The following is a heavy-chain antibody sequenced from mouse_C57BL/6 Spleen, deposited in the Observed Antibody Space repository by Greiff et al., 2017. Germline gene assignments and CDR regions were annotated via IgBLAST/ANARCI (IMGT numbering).Heavy chain of an antibody. J-gene: IGHJ4*01. CDR3: ARLYYGNYVGMDY. CDR2: ISSGSSTI. Sequence: EVKLVESGGGLVKPGGSLKLSCAASGFTFSDYGMHWVRQAPEKGLEWVAYISSGSSTIYYADTVKGRFTISRDNAKNTLFLQMTSLRSEDTAMYYCARLYYGNYVGMDYWGQGTSVTVSS. V-gene: IGHV5-17*01. D-gene: IGHD2-1*01. CDR1: GFTFSDYG.